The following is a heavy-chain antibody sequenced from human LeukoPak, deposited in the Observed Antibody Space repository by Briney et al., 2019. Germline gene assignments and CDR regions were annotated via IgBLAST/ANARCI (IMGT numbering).Heavy chain of an antibody. Sequence: PGGSLRLSCAASGFTFSSYSVNWVRQAPGKGLEWVSSISSSSSYIYYADSVKGRFTISRDNAKNSLYLQMNSLRAEDTAVYYCARATSGYTSSWYNRVPYLPFGPWGQGTLVTVSS. CDR3: ARATSGYTSSWYNRVPYLPFGP. D-gene: IGHD6-13*01. V-gene: IGHV3-21*01. CDR2: ISSSSSYI. J-gene: IGHJ5*02. CDR1: GFTFSSYS.